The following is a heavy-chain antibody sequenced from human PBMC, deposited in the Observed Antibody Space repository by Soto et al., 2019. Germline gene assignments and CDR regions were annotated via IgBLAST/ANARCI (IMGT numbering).Heavy chain of an antibody. Sequence: ASVKVSCKASGYTFTGYYMHWVRQAPGQGLEWMGWINPNSGGTNYAQKFQGWVTMTRDTSISTAYMELSRLRSDDTAVYYCARERRITIFGVVRSDVMDVWGQGTTVTVSS. CDR1: GYTFTGYY. CDR2: INPNSGGT. V-gene: IGHV1-2*04. CDR3: ARERRITIFGVVRSDVMDV. J-gene: IGHJ6*02. D-gene: IGHD3-3*01.